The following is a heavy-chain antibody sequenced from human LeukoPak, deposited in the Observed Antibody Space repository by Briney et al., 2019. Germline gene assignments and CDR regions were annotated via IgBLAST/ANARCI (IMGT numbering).Heavy chain of an antibody. Sequence: GGSLRLSCAASGFTFSDYYMSWIRQAPGEGLEWVSRISGSTISYADSVKGRFTISMDNAKNSLFMQMNSLRGDDTAVYYCARGGLRVADNWGQGTLVTVSS. CDR3: ARGGLRVADN. CDR2: ISGSTI. CDR1: GFTFSDYY. V-gene: IGHV3-11*01. J-gene: IGHJ4*02. D-gene: IGHD2-21*01.